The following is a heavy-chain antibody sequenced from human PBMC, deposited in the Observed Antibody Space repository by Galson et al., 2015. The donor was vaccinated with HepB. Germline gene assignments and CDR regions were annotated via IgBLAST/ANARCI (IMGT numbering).Heavy chain of an antibody. D-gene: IGHD2-2*01. CDR1: GFTFSSYS. J-gene: IGHJ3*02. V-gene: IGHV3-48*01. CDR3: ARDEGGYCSSTSCVGAFDI. Sequence: SLRLSCAASGFTFSSYSMNWVRQAPGKGLEWVSYISSSSTIYYADSVRGRLTISRDNAKNSLYLQMNSLRAEDTAVYYCARDEGGYCSSTSCVGAFDIWGQGTMVTVSS. CDR2: ISSSSTI.